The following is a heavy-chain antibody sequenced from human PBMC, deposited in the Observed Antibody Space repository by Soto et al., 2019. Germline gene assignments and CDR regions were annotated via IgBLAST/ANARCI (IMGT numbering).Heavy chain of an antibody. CDR1: GFSFSNHD. CDR2: ITTGGNA. J-gene: IGHJ3*01. CDR3: VRVNADAYDV. V-gene: IGHV3-13*01. Sequence: EVQLVESGGDLVQPGWSLRLSCAASGFSFSNHDMHWVRQPKGKGLEWVSGITTGGNAYFADSVKGRFSISRENAKNSFYLQTSSLRAEDTAMYYCVRVNADAYDVWGQGTMVTVSS.